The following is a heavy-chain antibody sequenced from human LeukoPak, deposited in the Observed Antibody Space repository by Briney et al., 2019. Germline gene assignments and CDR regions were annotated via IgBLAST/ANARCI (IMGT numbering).Heavy chain of an antibody. J-gene: IGHJ4*02. CDR1: GFTFTEAW. D-gene: IGHD3-16*01. V-gene: IGHV3-15*05. Sequence: KPGGALRLSCAASGFTFTEAWMSWVRQAPGKGREWVGRIKSKTDGGTTDYAAPVKGRFIISRDDSKNTLYLQMNSLKTEDTAVYYCSSDHGGVWGQGTLVTVSS. CDR3: SSDHGGV. CDR2: IKSKTDGGTT.